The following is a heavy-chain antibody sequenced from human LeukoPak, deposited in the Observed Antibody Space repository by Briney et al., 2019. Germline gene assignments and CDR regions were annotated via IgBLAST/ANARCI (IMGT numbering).Heavy chain of an antibody. J-gene: IGHJ6*03. Sequence: GASVKVSCKASGYTFTSYGISWVRQAPGQGLEWMGWISAYNGNTNYAQKLQGRVTMTTDTSTSTAYMELRSLRSDDTAVYYCARDRVVVTAIPYYYYMDVWGKGTTVTVSS. CDR1: GYTFTSYG. D-gene: IGHD2-21*02. CDR3: ARDRVVVTAIPYYYYMDV. CDR2: ISAYNGNT. V-gene: IGHV1-18*01.